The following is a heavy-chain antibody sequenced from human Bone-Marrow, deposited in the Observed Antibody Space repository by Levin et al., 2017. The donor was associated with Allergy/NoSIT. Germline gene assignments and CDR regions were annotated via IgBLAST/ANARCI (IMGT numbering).Heavy chain of an antibody. Sequence: SGPTLVKPTQTLTLTCTFSGFSLSTSGVGVGWIRQPPGKALEWLALIYWNDDKRYSPSLKSRLTITKDTSKNQVVLTMTHMDPVDTATYYCAHLYDSSGSRSRSMDVWGQGTTVTVSS. D-gene: IGHD3-22*01. J-gene: IGHJ6*02. CDR2: IYWNDDK. CDR1: GFSLSTSGVG. V-gene: IGHV2-5*01. CDR3: AHLYDSSGSRSRSMDV.